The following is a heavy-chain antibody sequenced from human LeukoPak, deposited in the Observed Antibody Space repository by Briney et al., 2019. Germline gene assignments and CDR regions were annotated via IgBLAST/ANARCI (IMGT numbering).Heavy chain of an antibody. CDR3: AREVRDILTGYYLLDY. CDR1: GGSISSYY. CDR2: IYYSGST. D-gene: IGHD3-9*01. Sequence: SETLSLTCTVSGGSISSYYWSWIRQPPGKGLEWIGYIYYSGSTNYNPSLKSRVTISVDTSKNQFSPKLSSVTAADTAVYYCAREVRDILTGYYLLDYWGQGTLVTVSS. J-gene: IGHJ4*02. V-gene: IGHV4-59*01.